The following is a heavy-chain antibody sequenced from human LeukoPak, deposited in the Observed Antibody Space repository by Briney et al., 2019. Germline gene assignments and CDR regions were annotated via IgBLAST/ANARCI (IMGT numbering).Heavy chain of an antibody. CDR2: INPNSGGT. CDR1: GYTFTGYY. J-gene: IGHJ6*03. CDR3: ARSHVGWVGYYYYYVDV. Sequence: ASVKVSCKASGYTFTGYYMHWVRQAPGQGLEWMGWINPNSGGTNYAQKFQGRVTMTRDTSISTAYMELSRLRSDDTAVYYCARSHVGWVGYYYYYVDVWGKGTTVTVSS. V-gene: IGHV1-2*02. D-gene: IGHD1-26*01.